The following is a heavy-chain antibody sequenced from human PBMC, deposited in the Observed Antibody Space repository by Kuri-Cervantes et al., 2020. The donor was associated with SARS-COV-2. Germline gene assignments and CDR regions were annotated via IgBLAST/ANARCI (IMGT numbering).Heavy chain of an antibody. CDR1: GGSISSYY. Sequence: GSLRLSCTVSGGSISSYYWSWIRQPPGKGLEWIGYIYYSGSTNYNPSLTSRVTISVDTSKNQFSLKLSSVTAADTAVYYCARHGFDFWSGYARTYYYYYGMDVWGQGTTVTVSS. CDR2: IYYSGST. V-gene: IGHV4-59*08. CDR3: ARHGFDFWSGYARTYYYYYGMDV. D-gene: IGHD3-3*01. J-gene: IGHJ6*02.